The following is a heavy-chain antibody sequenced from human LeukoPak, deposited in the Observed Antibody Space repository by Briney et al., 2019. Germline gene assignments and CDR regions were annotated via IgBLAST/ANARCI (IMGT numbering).Heavy chain of an antibody. CDR1: GFTFSSYW. D-gene: IGHD6-13*01. J-gene: IGHJ4*02. V-gene: IGHV3-74*01. CDR2: INSDGSST. Sequence: GGPLRLSCAASGFTFSSYWMNWVRQAPGKGLVWVSRINSDGSSTSYADSVKGRFTISRDNAKNTLYLQMNSLRAEDTAVYYCARGYSSSSPPDYWGQGTLVTVSS. CDR3: ARGYSSSSPPDY.